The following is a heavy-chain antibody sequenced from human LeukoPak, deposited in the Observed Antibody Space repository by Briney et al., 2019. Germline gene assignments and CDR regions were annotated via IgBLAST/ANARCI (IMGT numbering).Heavy chain of an antibody. V-gene: IGHV3-48*03. J-gene: IGHJ4*02. CDR2: ISSSGILI. Sequence: PGGSLRLSCAASGFTFSNYEVNWVRQAPGKGLEWVSFISSSGILIYYADSVKGRFTISRDNGKNSLFLQMDSLRVEDTAVYYCAKVSGSGWHFDHWGQGTLVTVSS. CDR1: GFTFSNYE. CDR3: AKVSGSGWHFDH. D-gene: IGHD6-19*01.